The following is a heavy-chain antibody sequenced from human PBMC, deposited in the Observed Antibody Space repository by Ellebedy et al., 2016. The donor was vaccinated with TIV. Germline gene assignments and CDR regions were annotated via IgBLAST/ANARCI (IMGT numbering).Heavy chain of an antibody. J-gene: IGHJ6*03. CDR2: AYHSGST. Sequence: SETLSLTCTVSGGSISSSHWTWIRQPPGRGLEWIGYAYHSGSTDYNPSLESRVTISVDTSKNQISLRLTSVTAADTAVYYCARVGTELVTVEEYYYYMDVWGKGTTVTVSS. D-gene: IGHD2/OR15-2a*01. V-gene: IGHV4-59*01. CDR1: GGSISSSH. CDR3: ARVGTELVTVEEYYYYMDV.